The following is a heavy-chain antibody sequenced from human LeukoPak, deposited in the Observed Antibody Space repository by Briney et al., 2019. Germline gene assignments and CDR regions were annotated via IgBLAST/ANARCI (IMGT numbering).Heavy chain of an antibody. Sequence: GGSLRLSCAASGFTFSNAWMSWVRQAPGKGLEWVGRIKSKTDGGTTDYAAPVKGRFTISRDDSKSTLYLQMNSLKTEDTAVYYCTTVTMVRGVIRVDPWGQGTLVTVSS. V-gene: IGHV3-15*01. D-gene: IGHD3-10*01. CDR2: IKSKTDGGTT. CDR1: GFTFSNAW. CDR3: TTVTMVRGVIRVDP. J-gene: IGHJ5*02.